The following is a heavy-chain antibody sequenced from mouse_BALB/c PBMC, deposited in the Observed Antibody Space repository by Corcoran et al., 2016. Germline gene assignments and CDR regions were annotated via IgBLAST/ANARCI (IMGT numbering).Heavy chain of an antibody. CDR2: INTYTGEP. Sequence: QIQLVQSGPKLKKPGETVKISCKASGYTFTNYGMNWVKQAPGKGLKWMGWINTYTGEPTYADDFKGRFAFSLETSASTAYLQINNLKNEDMATYFCAREPYAMDYWGQGTSVTVSS. J-gene: IGHJ4*01. CDR3: AREPYAMDY. V-gene: IGHV9-1*02. CDR1: GYTFTNYG.